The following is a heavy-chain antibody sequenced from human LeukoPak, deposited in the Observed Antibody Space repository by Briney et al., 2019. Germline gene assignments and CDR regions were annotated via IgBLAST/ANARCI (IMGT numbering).Heavy chain of an antibody. J-gene: IGHJ5*02. CDR3: ARVRGPLGYCSGGSCGWFDP. V-gene: IGHV3-7*01. D-gene: IGHD2-15*01. CDR1: GFTFSSYW. CDR2: IKQDGSEK. Sequence: PGGSLRLSCAASGFTFSSYWMSWVRQAPGKGLEWVANIKQDGSEKYYVDSVKGRFTISRDNAKNSLYLQMNSLRAEDTAVYYCARVRGPLGYCSGGSCGWFDPWGQGTLVTVSS.